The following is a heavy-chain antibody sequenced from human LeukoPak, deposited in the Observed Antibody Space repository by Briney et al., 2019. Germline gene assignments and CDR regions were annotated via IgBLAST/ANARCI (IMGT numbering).Heavy chain of an antibody. CDR2: IYSDGRT. D-gene: IGHD6-6*01. CDR3: ARDPRQSYSSSSEYYFDY. J-gene: IGHJ4*02. CDR1: GGSISPNY. V-gene: IGHV4-4*08. Sequence: PSETLSLTCTVSGGSISPNYWSWIRQFPGKGLEWIGFIYSDGRTEYSPSLKSRVTISVDTSNNQFSLKLTSVTATDTAVYYCARDPRQSYSSSSEYYFDYWGQGTLVTVSS.